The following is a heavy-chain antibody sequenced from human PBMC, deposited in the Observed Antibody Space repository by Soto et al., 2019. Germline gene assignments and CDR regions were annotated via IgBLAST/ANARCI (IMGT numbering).Heavy chain of an antibody. CDR1: GYTFTSYA. J-gene: IGHJ4*02. CDR3: ACDFDSYFHSIDY. V-gene: IGHV1-3*01. Sequence: ASVKVSCKASGYTFTSYAMHWVRQAPGQRLEWMGWINAGNGNTKYSQKFQGRVTITRDTSASTAYMELSSLRSEDTAVYYWACDFDSYFHSIDYWGQGTLVTVSS. D-gene: IGHD3-22*01. CDR2: INAGNGNT.